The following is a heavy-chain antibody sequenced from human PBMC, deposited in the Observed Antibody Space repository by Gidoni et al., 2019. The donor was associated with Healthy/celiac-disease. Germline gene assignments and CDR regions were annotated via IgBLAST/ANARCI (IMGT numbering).Heavy chain of an antibody. CDR3: AKGLPWLVSPPPFDY. CDR1: GFTFSSYA. D-gene: IGHD6-19*01. CDR2: ISGSGGST. Sequence: EVQLLESGGGLVQPGGSLSLSCAASGFTFSSYAMSWVRQAPGQGLEWVSAISGSGGSTYYADSVKGRFTISRDNSKNTLYLQMNSLRAEDTAVYYCAKGLPWLVSPPPFDYWGQGTLVTVSS. J-gene: IGHJ4*02. V-gene: IGHV3-23*01.